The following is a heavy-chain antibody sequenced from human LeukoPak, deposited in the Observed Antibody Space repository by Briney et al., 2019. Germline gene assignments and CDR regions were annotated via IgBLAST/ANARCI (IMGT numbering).Heavy chain of an antibody. J-gene: IGHJ4*02. Sequence: ASVKVSCKASGYTFTGYYMHWVRQAPGQGLEWMGRINPNSGGTNYAQKFQGRVTMTRDTSISTAYMELSGLRSDDTAVYYCASFMVWLEGFDYWGQGTLVTVSS. V-gene: IGHV1-2*06. CDR2: INPNSGGT. CDR3: ASFMVWLEGFDY. D-gene: IGHD5-24*01. CDR1: GYTFTGYY.